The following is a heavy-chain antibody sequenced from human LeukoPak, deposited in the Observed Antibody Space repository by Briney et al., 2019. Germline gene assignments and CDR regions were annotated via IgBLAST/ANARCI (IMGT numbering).Heavy chain of an antibody. V-gene: IGHV3-9*03. Sequence: GGSLRLSCVVSGFTFDDYAMHWVRQGPGKGLEWVSGISWSSGSIGYADSVKGRFTISRDNAKNSLYLQMNSLRAEDMALYYCAKGSSSYTPAYDYWGQGTLVTVSS. CDR2: ISWSSGSI. J-gene: IGHJ4*02. D-gene: IGHD3-16*02. CDR3: AKGSSSYTPAYDY. CDR1: GFTFDDYA.